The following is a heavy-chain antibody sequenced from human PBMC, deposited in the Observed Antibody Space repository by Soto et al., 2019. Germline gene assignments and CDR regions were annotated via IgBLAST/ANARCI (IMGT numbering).Heavy chain of an antibody. D-gene: IGHD2-15*01. V-gene: IGHV1-69*13. CDR1: GHTFTTYA. CDR3: ARGRYCSGTSCKPYYYGVDV. Sequence: SVKVSCKASGHTFTTYALHWVRQAPGQRLEWMGGIIPIFSTAIYAQKFQGRVTITADEATTTAYMEVSSLRSEDTAVYYCARGRYCSGTSCKPYYYGVDVWGQGTTVTV. CDR2: IIPIFSTA. J-gene: IGHJ6*02.